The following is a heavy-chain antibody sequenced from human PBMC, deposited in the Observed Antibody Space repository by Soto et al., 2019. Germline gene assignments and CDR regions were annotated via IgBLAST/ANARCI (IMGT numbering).Heavy chain of an antibody. V-gene: IGHV3-48*03. CDR3: ARDPSPLRCVQCFQP. Sequence: GASLGVSCAASGFSFSSYEINWVRRDTGKGLEWVSSISSRSDSIYYADSVKGRFTISRDNAQNSLYLQLNSLTSDARSVCYFARDPSPLRCVQCFQPWGPDAL. D-gene: IGHD3-10*02. CDR2: ISSRSDSI. J-gene: IGHJ1*01. CDR1: GFSFSSYE.